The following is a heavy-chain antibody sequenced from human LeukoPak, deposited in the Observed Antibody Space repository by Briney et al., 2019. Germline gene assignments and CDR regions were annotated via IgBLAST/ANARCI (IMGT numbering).Heavy chain of an antibody. Sequence: GGSLRLSCVASGFTFTNAWMSWVRQAPGKGLEWVGRIKSKSDGKTTDYAAPVKDRFTLSRDDSKDTLYLQMSSLKAEDTAVYYCTTNAGTYGVDVWGQGTMVTVSS. CDR2: IKSKSDGKTT. J-gene: IGHJ3*01. V-gene: IGHV3-15*01. CDR3: TTNAGTYGVDV. CDR1: GFTFTNAW. D-gene: IGHD1-26*01.